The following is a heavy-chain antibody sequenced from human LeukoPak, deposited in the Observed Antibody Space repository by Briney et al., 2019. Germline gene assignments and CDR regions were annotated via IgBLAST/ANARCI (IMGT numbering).Heavy chain of an antibody. CDR2: ISGSGGST. J-gene: IGHJ4*02. CDR3: ATTILRYFDWLLPAYYFDY. D-gene: IGHD3-9*01. V-gene: IGHV3-23*01. CDR1: GFTFSSYA. Sequence: GGSLRLSCAASGFTFSSYAMSWVRQAPGKGLEWVSAISGSGGSTYYADSVKGWFTISRDNSKNTLYLQMNSLRAEDTAVYYCATTILRYFDWLLPAYYFDYWGQGTLVTVSS.